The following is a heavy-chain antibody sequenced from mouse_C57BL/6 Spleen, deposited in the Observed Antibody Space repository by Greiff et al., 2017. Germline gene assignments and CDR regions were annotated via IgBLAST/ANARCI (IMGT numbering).Heavy chain of an antibody. CDR1: GYAFSSSW. D-gene: IGHD4-1*01. Sequence: VQLQQSGPELVKPGASVKISCKASGYAFSSSWMNWVKQRPGKGLEWIGRIYPGDGDTNYNGKFKGKATLTADKSSSTAYMQLSGLTSEDSAVYFWALGRGDYWGQGTSVTVSS. V-gene: IGHV1-82*01. CDR3: ALGRGDY. J-gene: IGHJ4*01. CDR2: IYPGDGDT.